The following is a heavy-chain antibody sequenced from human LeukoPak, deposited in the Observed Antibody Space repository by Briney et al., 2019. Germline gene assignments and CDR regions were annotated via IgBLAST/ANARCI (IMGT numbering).Heavy chain of an antibody. CDR1: GFTFRNHG. D-gene: IGHD7-27*01. V-gene: IGHV3-33*06. CDR2: IWYDGSNK. J-gene: IGHJ4*02. Sequence: PGGSLRLSCVASGFTFRNHGMNWVRQAPGKGLEWVAGIWYDGSNKDYVDSVKGRFTISTDNSKNTLYLEMNSLTVEDTAVYYCAKGRGGSSNWGSDCWGQGTQVTVSS. CDR3: AKGRGGSSNWGSDC.